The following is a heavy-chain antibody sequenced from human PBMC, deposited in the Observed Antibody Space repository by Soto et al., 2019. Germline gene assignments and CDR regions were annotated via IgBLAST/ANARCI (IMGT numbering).Heavy chain of an antibody. J-gene: IGHJ4*02. CDR2: ISGSGGST. CDR1: GFTFSSYA. D-gene: IGHD3-10*01. Sequence: PGGSLRLSCAASGFTFSSYAMSWVRQAPGKGLEWVSAISGSGGSTYYADSVKGRFTISRDNSKNTLYLQMNSLRAEDTAVYYCAKDPHAYYYGSGKNYWGQGTLVTVSS. V-gene: IGHV3-23*01. CDR3: AKDPHAYYYGSGKNY.